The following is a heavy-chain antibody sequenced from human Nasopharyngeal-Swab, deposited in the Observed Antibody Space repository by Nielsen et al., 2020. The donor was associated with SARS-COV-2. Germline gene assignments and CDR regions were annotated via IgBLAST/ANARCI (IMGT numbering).Heavy chain of an antibody. V-gene: IGHV3-74*01. CDR3: TRAGNYRHDY. CDR1: GFTYSTYW. CDR2: INEDGKSI. D-gene: IGHD3-22*01. J-gene: IGHJ4*01. Sequence: GGYLRVSWAASGFTYSTYWRQWVRRATGEGLVWVSRINEDGKSISYADSLRGRFPGSRDNAKNTLYLQMDSLRAEDTAVYYCTRAGNYRHDYWGPGTLVTVSS.